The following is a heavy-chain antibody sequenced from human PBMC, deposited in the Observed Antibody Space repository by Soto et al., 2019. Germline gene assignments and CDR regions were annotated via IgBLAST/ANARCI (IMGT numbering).Heavy chain of an antibody. D-gene: IGHD3-3*01. CDR1: GFTFTSYA. J-gene: IGHJ4*02. V-gene: IGHV3-23*01. Sequence: GGSLRLSCASSGFTFTSYAMSWVRQAPAKGLEWVSAISGSGGSTYYADTVKGRLTISRDNSKNTLYLQMNSLRAEDTAVYYCAKDVCLLRFLEWLAFDYWGQGTLVTDSS. CDR2: ISGSGGST. CDR3: AKDVCLLRFLEWLAFDY.